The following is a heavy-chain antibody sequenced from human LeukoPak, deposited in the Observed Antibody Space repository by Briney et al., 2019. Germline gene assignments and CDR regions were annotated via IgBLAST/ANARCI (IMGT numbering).Heavy chain of an antibody. CDR1: GFTFSSYS. Sequence: PGGSLRLSCAASGFTFSSYSMNWVRQAPGKGLEWVSAISGSGGSTYYADSVKGRFTISRDNSKNTLYLQMNSLRAEDTAVYYCAKVVAAAGWSYYYYGMDVWGQGTTVTVSS. CDR2: ISGSGGST. V-gene: IGHV3-23*01. J-gene: IGHJ6*02. D-gene: IGHD6-13*01. CDR3: AKVVAAAGWSYYYYGMDV.